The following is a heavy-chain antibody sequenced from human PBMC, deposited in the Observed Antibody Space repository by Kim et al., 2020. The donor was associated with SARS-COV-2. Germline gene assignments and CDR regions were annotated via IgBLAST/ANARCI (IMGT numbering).Heavy chain of an antibody. CDR2: IYPGDSDT. V-gene: IGHV5-51*01. CDR3: ARHSGDTGVEYGSDASLGGPWDY. Sequence: GESLKISCKGSGYSFTSYWIGWVRQMPGKGLEWMGIIYPGDSDTRYSPSFQGQVTISADKSISTAYLQWSSLKASDTAMYYCARHSGDTGVEYGSDASLGGPWDYWGQGTLVTVSS. D-gene: IGHD3-10*01. CDR1: GYSFTSYW. J-gene: IGHJ4*02.